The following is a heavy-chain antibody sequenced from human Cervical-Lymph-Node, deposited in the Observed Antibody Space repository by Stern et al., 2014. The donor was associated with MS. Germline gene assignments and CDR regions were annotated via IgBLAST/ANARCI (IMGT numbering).Heavy chain of an antibody. D-gene: IGHD4-17*01. CDR1: GGSISSSSYY. Sequence: QLQLQESGPGLVKPSETLSLTCTVSGGSISSSSYYWGWIRQPPGKGLEWIGSIYYSGSTYYNPSLKSRVTISVDTSKNQFSLKLSSVTAADTAVYYCASPPSDYGAIDYWGQGTLVTVSS. J-gene: IGHJ4*02. CDR3: ASPPSDYGAIDY. V-gene: IGHV4-39*01. CDR2: IYYSGST.